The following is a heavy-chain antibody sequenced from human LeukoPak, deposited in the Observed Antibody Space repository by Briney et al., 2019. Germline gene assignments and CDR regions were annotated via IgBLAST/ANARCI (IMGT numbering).Heavy chain of an antibody. CDR3: ARREVPTAMIDWFDP. CDR1: GYSFTSYW. V-gene: IGHV5-51*01. J-gene: IGHJ5*02. Sequence: GESLKISCKGSGYSFTSYWIGWVRQMPGKGLEWMGIIYPGDSDTRYSPSFQGQVTISADKSISTAYLQWSSLKASDTAMYYCARREVPTAMIDWFDPWGQGTLVTVSS. D-gene: IGHD2-2*01. CDR2: IYPGDSDT.